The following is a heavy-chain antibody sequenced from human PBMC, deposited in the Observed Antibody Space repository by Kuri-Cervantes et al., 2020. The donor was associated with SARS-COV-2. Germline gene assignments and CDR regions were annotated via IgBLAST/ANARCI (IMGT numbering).Heavy chain of an antibody. J-gene: IGHJ3*02. V-gene: IGHV3-11*04. CDR1: GFIFSDYY. Sequence: GGSLRLSCTASGFIFSDYYMTWIRQAPGKGLEWVSNIGPSGTTKYYADSVKGRFTISRDNSKNTLYLQMNSLRAEDTAVYYCARESPFSAFDIWGQGTMVTVSS. CDR2: IGPSGTTK. CDR3: ARESPFSAFDI.